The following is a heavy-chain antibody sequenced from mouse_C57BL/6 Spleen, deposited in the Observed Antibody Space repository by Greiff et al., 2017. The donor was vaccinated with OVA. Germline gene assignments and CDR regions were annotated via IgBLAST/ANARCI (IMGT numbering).Heavy chain of an antibody. Sequence: QVQLKQPGAGLVKPGASVKVSCKASGYTFTSYWMHWVKQRPGQGLEWIGRIYPSDSDTNYNQKFKGKATLTVDKSSSTAYMQLSSLTSEDSAVYYCAMGIYYGNYEAMDYWGQGTSVTVSS. V-gene: IGHV1-74*01. CDR2: IYPSDSDT. CDR1: GYTFTSYW. D-gene: IGHD2-1*01. CDR3: AMGIYYGNYEAMDY. J-gene: IGHJ4*01.